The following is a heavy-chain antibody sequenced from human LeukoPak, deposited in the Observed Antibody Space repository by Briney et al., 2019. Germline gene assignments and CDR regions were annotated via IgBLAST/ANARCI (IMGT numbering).Heavy chain of an antibody. D-gene: IGHD3-3*01. CDR2: VSRSGKFI. CDR1: GFTLSAYN. J-gene: IGHJ4*02. CDR3: ARDRKAQKDSDFWSGYQDK. V-gene: IGHV3-21*01. Sequence: GGSLRLSCAASGFTLSAYNMNWVRQAPGKGLEWVSSVSRSGKFIFYADSVKGRFTISRDDAKNSLFLQMNGLRAEDTAVYYCARDRKAQKDSDFWSGYQDKWGQGTLVIVSS.